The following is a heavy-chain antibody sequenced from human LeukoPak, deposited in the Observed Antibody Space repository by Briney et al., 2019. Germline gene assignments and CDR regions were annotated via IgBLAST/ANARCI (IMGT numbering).Heavy chain of an antibody. V-gene: IGHV4-38-2*01. CDR3: ARGVSVVGAAY. CDR2: IYHSGST. CDR1: GYSISSGYY. J-gene: IGHJ4*02. Sequence: SETLSLTCAVSGYSISSGYYWGWIRQPPGQGLEWIGSIYHSGSTYYNPSLKSRVTISVDTSKNQFSLKLSSVTAADTAVYYCARGVSVVGAAYWGQGTLVTVSS. D-gene: IGHD1-26*01.